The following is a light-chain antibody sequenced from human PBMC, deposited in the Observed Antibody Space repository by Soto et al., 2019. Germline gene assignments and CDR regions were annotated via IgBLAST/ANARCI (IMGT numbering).Light chain of an antibody. J-gene: IGKJ1*01. V-gene: IGKV3-20*01. CDR3: QLYSGSPWT. CDR2: GVS. CDR1: QSINNKY. Sequence: EIVLPQSPGALSLSPGERATLSCRASQSINNKYLAWYQQEPGQTPRLLIHGVSIRATGIPDRFSGSGSGTDFTLTISRLEPEDFAVYYCQLYSGSPWTFGQGTK.